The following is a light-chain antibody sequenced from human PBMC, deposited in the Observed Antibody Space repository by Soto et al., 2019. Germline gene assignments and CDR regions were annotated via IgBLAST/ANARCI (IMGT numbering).Light chain of an antibody. J-gene: IGKJ4*02. CDR2: GAP. V-gene: IGKV3-15*01. CDR3: QLYDNGLT. Sequence: EIVMTQSPATLSVSPGERITLSCRASQSVSSNLAWYQQKPGQAPRLLISGAPTRATGIPARFSGSGSGTEYTLSISSLQSEDLAGYYCQLYDNGLTFGGGAKVEIK. CDR1: QSVSSN.